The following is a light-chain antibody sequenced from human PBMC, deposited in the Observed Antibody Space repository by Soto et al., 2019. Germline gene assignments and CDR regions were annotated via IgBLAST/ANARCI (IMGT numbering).Light chain of an antibody. Sequence: QSALTQPASVSGSPGQSITISCTGTSSDVGGYNYVSWFQQHPGKAPKLMIYEVSNRPSGVSNRFSGSKSVNTAALTISGLQAEDEADYYCISYTPTSPWVFGGGTKLTVL. CDR1: SSDVGGYNY. V-gene: IGLV2-14*01. J-gene: IGLJ3*02. CDR2: EVS. CDR3: ISYTPTSPWV.